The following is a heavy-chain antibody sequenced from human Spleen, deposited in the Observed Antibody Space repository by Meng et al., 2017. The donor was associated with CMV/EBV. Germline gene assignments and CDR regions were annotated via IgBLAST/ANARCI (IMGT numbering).Heavy chain of an antibody. D-gene: IGHD3-16*01. J-gene: IGHJ5*01. CDR1: GFSFSDYW. CDR2: IKQDGSET. CDR3: VRDEWGDS. Sequence: GESLKISCAASGFSFSDYWMSWVRQAPGKGLEWVANIKQDGSETVYVDSVKGRFTISRDNAKTSLYLQMDSLRAEDTAVYYCVRDEWGDSWGQGTLVTVSS. V-gene: IGHV3-7*01.